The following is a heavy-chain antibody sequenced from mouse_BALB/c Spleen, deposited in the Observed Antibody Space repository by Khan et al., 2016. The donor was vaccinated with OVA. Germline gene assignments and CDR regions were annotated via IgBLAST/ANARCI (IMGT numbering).Heavy chain of an antibody. J-gene: IGHJ2*01. CDR2: IWSGGIT. Sequence: QVQLKESGPGLVQPSQSLSITCTVSGFSLTSYGVHWVRQSPGKGLEWLGVIWSGGITDYNATFLSSLSISKDNSKSQVFIKMNSLQANDTARYYCARNRNGYFDYWGQGTTLTVSS. CDR3: ARNRNGYFDY. D-gene: IGHD1-1*02. CDR1: GFSLTSYG. V-gene: IGHV2-2*02.